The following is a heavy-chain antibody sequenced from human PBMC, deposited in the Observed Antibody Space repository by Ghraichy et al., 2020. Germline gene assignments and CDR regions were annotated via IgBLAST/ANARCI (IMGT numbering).Heavy chain of an antibody. J-gene: IGHJ3*02. Sequence: LSLTCAASGFTFSAYWMTWVRQAPGKGLEWVANIKGDGSKTYYMDSVKGRFTISRDNAENSLFLQMNSLRAEDTAVYNCARDSNYYDGSSYYDTFDIWCHGTMVIVSS. CDR1: GFTFSAYW. D-gene: IGHD3-22*01. CDR3: ARDSNYYDGSSYYDTFDI. V-gene: IGHV3-7*01. CDR2: IKGDGSKT.